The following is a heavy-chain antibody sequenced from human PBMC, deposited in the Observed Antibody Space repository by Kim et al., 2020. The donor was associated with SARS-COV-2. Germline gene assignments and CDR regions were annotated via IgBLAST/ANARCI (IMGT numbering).Heavy chain of an antibody. J-gene: IGHJ4*02. CDR3: ANVFHYGSGDMPNYFDY. Sequence: GGSLRLSCEASGFTFSSFAMTWVRQLPGKGLEWLSVINGDGGLRFYADSVKGRFTISRDNSKNTLYLQMNSLRVDDTAVYYCANVFHYGSGDMPNYFDYWGQGTLVTVSS. CDR1: GFTFSSFA. V-gene: IGHV3-23*01. D-gene: IGHD3-10*01. CDR2: INGDGGLR.